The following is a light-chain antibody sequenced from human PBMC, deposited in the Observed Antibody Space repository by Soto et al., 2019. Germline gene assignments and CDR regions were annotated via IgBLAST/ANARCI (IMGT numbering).Light chain of an antibody. CDR1: SSDIGDYNY. J-gene: IGLJ1*01. CDR2: DVS. Sequence: QSALTQPASVSGSPGQSVTISCTGTSSDIGDYNYVSWYQQHPGKAPKLMIYDVSNRPSWGSNRFSGSKSGNTASLTISGLQAEDEADYYCISYTSSNTLVFGLGTKLTVL. V-gene: IGLV2-14*01. CDR3: ISYTSSNTLV.